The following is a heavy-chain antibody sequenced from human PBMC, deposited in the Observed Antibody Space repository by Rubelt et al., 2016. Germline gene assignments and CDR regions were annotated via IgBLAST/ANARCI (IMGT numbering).Heavy chain of an antibody. V-gene: IGHV3-7*04. CDR3: ATDSRIVGATGSADY. J-gene: IGHJ4*02. CDR2: IKQDGNEK. D-gene: IGHD1-26*01. Sequence: EVQLVESGGGLVQPGGSLRLSCGVSGLSYSSYWMSWVRQAPGKGLEWMANIKQDGNEKNYVDSVKGRFTISRENAKNSLYLQMTSLRGEDTAVYYCATDSRIVGATGSADYWGQRTLVTVSS. CDR1: GLSYSSYW.